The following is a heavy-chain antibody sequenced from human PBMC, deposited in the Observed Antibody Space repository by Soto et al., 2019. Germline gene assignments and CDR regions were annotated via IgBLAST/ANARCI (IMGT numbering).Heavy chain of an antibody. CDR3: ARPGYYDSSGYKRGNAFDI. J-gene: IGHJ3*02. V-gene: IGHV1-18*01. Sequence: ASVKVSCKTSRYTFISYTIHWVRQAPGQRLEWMGWISAYNGNTNYAQKLQGRVTMTTDTSTSTAYVELRSLRSDDTAVYYCARPGYYDSSGYKRGNAFDIWGQGTMVTVSS. CDR2: ISAYNGNT. D-gene: IGHD3-22*01. CDR1: RYTFISYT.